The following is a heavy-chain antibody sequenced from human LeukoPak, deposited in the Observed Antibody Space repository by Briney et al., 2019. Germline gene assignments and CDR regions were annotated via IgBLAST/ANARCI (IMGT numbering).Heavy chain of an antibody. CDR2: ISGSGGST. J-gene: IGHJ4*02. CDR3: AKATTYYDILTGYWYYFDY. CDR1: GFTFSSYA. Sequence: GGSLRLSCAASGFTFSSYAMSWVRQAPGKGLEWVSAISGSGGSTYYADSVKCRFTISRDNSKNTLYLQMNSLRAEDTAVYYCAKATTYYDILTGYWYYFDYWGQGTLVTVSS. V-gene: IGHV3-23*01. D-gene: IGHD3-9*01.